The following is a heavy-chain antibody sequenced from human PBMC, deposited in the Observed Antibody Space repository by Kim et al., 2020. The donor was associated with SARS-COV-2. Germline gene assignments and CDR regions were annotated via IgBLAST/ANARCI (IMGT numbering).Heavy chain of an antibody. CDR2: ILYDGSKK. J-gene: IGHJ4*02. CDR3: ARDLQKNRYFDY. V-gene: IGHV3-33*01. Sequence: GGSLRLSCAASGFTFSGSGMHWVRQAPGRGLEWMALILYDGSKKFYADSVKGRFTISRDNSKNTLFLQMNSLRAEDTAVYYCARDLQKNRYFDYWGQGTLVTVSS. CDR1: GFTFSGSG.